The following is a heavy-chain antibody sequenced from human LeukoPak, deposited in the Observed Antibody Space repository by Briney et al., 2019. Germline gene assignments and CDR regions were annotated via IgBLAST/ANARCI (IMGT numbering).Heavy chain of an antibody. D-gene: IGHD3-10*01. CDR1: GYIFTSYY. V-gene: IGHV1-46*01. CDR2: INPSGGST. CDR3: AGAYYYGSGSYYNVLYFQH. J-gene: IGHJ1*01. Sequence: ASVKVSCKASGYIFTSYYMHWVRQAPGQGLEWMGIINPSGGSTSYAQKFQGRVTMTRDTSTSTVYMELSSLRSEDTAVYYCAGAYYYGSGSYYNVLYFQHWGQGTLVTVSS.